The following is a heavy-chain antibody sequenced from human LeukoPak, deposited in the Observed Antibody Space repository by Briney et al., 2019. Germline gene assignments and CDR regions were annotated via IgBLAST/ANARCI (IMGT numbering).Heavy chain of an antibody. CDR3: AKSHRDFYYFDY. Sequence: QTGGSLRLSCAASGFTFSSYAMSWVRQAPGKGLEWVSAISGSGGSTYYADSVKGRFTISRDNSKNTLYLQMNSLRAEDTAVYYCAKSHRDFYYFDYWGQGTLVTVSS. J-gene: IGHJ4*02. CDR2: ISGSGGST. CDR1: GFTFSSYA. V-gene: IGHV3-23*01. D-gene: IGHD3-3*01.